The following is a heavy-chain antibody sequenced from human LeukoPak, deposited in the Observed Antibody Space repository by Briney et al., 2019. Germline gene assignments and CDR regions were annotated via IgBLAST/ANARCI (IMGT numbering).Heavy chain of an antibody. V-gene: IGHV4-39*07. D-gene: IGHD3-16*01. Sequence: SETLSLTCTVSGGSISSSSYYWGWIRQPPGTGLEWIGSIYYGGSTYYNPSLKSRVTISVDTSKNQFSLKLSSVTAADTAVYYCASVVNPGGEFDYWGQGTLVTVSS. CDR3: ASVVNPGGEFDY. J-gene: IGHJ4*02. CDR2: IYYGGST. CDR1: GGSISSSSYY.